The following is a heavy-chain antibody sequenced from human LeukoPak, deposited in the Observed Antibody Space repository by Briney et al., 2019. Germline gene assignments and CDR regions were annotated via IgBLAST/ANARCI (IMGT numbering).Heavy chain of an antibody. V-gene: IGHV3-66*01. CDR1: GFTVSSNY. CDR2: IYSGGST. J-gene: IGHJ6*03. Sequence: GGSLRLSCAASGFTVSSNYMSWVRQAPGKGLEWVSVIYSGGSTYYADSVKGRFTISRDNAKNSLFLQMHSLRAEDTAVYSCARATWDPNYYYYMDVWGKGTTVTISS. D-gene: IGHD1-26*01. CDR3: ARATWDPNYYYYMDV.